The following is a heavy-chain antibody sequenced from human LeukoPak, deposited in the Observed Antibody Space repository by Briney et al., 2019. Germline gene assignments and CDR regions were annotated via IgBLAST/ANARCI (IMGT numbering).Heavy chain of an antibody. Sequence: GGNVRLSCAASGFTFSSYWMSWVRQAPGEGLEWVANIKQDVTEKYYMDSVKGRFSISRDNAKNSLYLQMNALRAEDTAVYYCARYVRPDYWGQGTLVTVST. J-gene: IGHJ4*02. CDR2: IKQDVTEK. V-gene: IGHV3-7*04. CDR3: ARYVRPDY. CDR1: GFTFSSYW. D-gene: IGHD3-10*02.